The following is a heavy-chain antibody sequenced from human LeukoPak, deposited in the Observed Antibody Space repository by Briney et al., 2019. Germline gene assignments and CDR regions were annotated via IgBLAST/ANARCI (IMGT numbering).Heavy chain of an antibody. Sequence: ASVKVSCKASGYTFTGYYMHWVRKAPGQGLKWMGWINPNSGGTNYAQKFQGRVTMTRDTSISTAYMELSRLRSDDTAVYYCARTYDYSNPFDYWGQGTLVTVSS. V-gene: IGHV1-2*02. D-gene: IGHD4-11*01. CDR1: GYTFTGYY. CDR2: INPNSGGT. J-gene: IGHJ4*02. CDR3: ARTYDYSNPFDY.